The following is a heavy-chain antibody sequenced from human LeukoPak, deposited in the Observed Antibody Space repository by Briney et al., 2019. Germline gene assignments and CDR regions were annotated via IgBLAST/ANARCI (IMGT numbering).Heavy chain of an antibody. D-gene: IGHD5-24*01. J-gene: IGHJ6*02. V-gene: IGHV4-30-2*01. CDR2: TYHSGSP. Sequence: PSQTLSLTCAVSGAPISSGGYSWNWVRQTPGKGLEWIGYTYHSGSPRYNPSLGSRVTISADRSKNQFSLSLTSVTAADTATYYCVRATSAYNSGHMDVWGQGTTVTVSS. CDR3: VRATSAYNSGHMDV. CDR1: GAPISSGGYS.